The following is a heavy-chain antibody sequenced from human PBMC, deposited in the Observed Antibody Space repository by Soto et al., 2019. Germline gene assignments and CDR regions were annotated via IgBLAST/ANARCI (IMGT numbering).Heavy chain of an antibody. J-gene: IGHJ3*02. D-gene: IGHD4-17*01. CDR2: IYYTGSK. Sequence: SETLSLTCSVSGGSISTTSYYWGWLRQPPGKGLEWLATIYYTGSKYYNPSLKSRLTISRDTSKNQFSLNLTSVTAADTAVYYCTRRGRTTVTTWYAFDIWGQGTMVTVSS. CDR1: GGSISTTSYY. V-gene: IGHV4-39*01. CDR3: TRRGRTTVTTWYAFDI.